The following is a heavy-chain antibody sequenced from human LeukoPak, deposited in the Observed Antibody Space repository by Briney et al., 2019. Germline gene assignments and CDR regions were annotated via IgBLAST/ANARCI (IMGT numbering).Heavy chain of an antibody. CDR1: GYSISNGYY. D-gene: IGHD6-19*01. CDR3: ARGPIGYSSTYYFDY. V-gene: IGHV4-38-2*02. CDR2: IYHSGST. Sequence: PSETLSLTCTVSGYSISNGYYWGWIRQPPGEGLEWIGSIYHSGSTYYNPSLKSRVTISVDTSKNQFSLKLSSVTAADTAVYYCARGPIGYSSTYYFDYWGQGTLVTVSS. J-gene: IGHJ4*02.